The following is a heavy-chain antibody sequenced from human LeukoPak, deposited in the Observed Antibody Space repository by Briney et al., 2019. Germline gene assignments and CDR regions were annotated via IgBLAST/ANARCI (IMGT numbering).Heavy chain of an antibody. Sequence: GGTLRLSCAASGFTFSSYGMNWVRQAPGKGLEWVSSISSSSSYIYYADSVKGRFTISRDNAKNSLYLQMNSLRAEDTAVYYCAREYSGYGLDCWGQGTLVTVSS. V-gene: IGHV3-21*01. CDR1: GFTFSSYG. CDR2: ISSSSSYI. CDR3: AREYSGYGLDC. J-gene: IGHJ4*02. D-gene: IGHD5-12*01.